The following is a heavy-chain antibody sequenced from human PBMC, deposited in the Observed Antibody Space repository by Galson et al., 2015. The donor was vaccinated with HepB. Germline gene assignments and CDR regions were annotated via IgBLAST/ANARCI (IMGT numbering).Heavy chain of an antibody. CDR1: GFTFGDYA. D-gene: IGHD6-13*01. Sequence: SLRLSCATSGFTFGDYAMHWVRQAPGKGLEWVSGISWNSGHSVYLDSVKGRFTISRDNAKNSLYLQLNSLTSEDTALYFCVKDVDPFLGVAAAGWFENWGQGTPVTVSS. V-gene: IGHV3-9*01. J-gene: IGHJ4*02. CDR3: VKDVDPFLGVAAAGWFEN. CDR2: ISWNSGHS.